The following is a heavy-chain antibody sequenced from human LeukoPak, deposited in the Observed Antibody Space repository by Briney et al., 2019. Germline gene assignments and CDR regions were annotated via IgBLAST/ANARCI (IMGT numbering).Heavy chain of an antibody. CDR1: GGSISSFY. Sequence: SETLSLTCTVSGGSISSFYWSWIRQSPGKGLEWLGFIYSNGSTNYTPSLKSRVPISVDTSKNQFSLKLSSMTAADTAVYYCARRYCNSISCYHMDVWGKGTTVTVSS. V-gene: IGHV4-4*09. CDR2: IYSNGST. J-gene: IGHJ6*03. CDR3: ARRYCNSISCYHMDV. D-gene: IGHD2-2*01.